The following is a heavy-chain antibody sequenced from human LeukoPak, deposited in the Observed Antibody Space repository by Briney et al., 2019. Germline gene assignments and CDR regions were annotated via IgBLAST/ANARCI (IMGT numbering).Heavy chain of an antibody. CDR3: AKDYYALLWFGEFNRKYYFDY. J-gene: IGHJ4*02. V-gene: IGHV3-23*01. Sequence: GGSLRLSCAASGFTFSNYGMSWVRQAPGKGLQWVSGISGSGGERYYTESVKGRFTISRDNSKNTLYLQMNSLRAEDTAVYYCAKDYYALLWFGEFNRKYYFDYWGQGTLVTVSS. D-gene: IGHD3-10*01. CDR2: ISGSGGER. CDR1: GFTFSNYG.